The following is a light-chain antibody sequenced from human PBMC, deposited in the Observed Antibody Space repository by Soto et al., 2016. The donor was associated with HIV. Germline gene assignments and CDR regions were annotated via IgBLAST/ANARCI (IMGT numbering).Light chain of an antibody. CDR2: DDT. J-gene: IGLJ1*01. V-gene: IGLV3-21*02. Sequence: SYELTQPPSVSVAPGETARITCGGSNIGSKSVNWYQQKPGQAPLMVVYDDTARPSGIPQRFSGSNSGNTATLTISRVEAGDEADYYCQVWDSSSDHLYVLGTGTKVTVL. CDR3: QVWDSSSDHLYV. CDR1: NIGSKS.